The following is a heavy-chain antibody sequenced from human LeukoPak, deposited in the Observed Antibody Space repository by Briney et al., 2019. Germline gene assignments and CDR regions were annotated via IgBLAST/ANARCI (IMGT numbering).Heavy chain of an antibody. CDR2: IFSRGGA. Sequence: SETLSLTCAVSGVSITGFFWTWIRQPAGEGPQYVGRIFSRGGANYNPSLQSRVAMSVDTSQNLFSLKLTSVTAADTAVYFCARHPNDYSNYVWFDRWGQGTLVTVSS. V-gene: IGHV4-4*07. CDR3: ARHPNDYSNYVWFDR. J-gene: IGHJ5*02. D-gene: IGHD4-11*01. CDR1: GVSITGFF.